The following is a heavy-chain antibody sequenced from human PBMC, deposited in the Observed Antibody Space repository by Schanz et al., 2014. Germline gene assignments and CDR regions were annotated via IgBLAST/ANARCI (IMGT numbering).Heavy chain of an antibody. D-gene: IGHD3-10*01. J-gene: IGHJ3*02. CDR2: IYYSGST. CDR1: GDSISGYY. Sequence: QVQLQESGPGLVKPSETLSLTCTVSGDSISGYYWNWIRQPPGKGLEWIAYIYYSGSTSYKPSLKSRVTISGDTSKNQVSLKLSSVTAADTAVYYCARADSYYGSGSYFQRRAEAFDIWGRGTMVTVSS. CDR3: ARADSYYGSGSYFQRRAEAFDI. V-gene: IGHV4-59*01.